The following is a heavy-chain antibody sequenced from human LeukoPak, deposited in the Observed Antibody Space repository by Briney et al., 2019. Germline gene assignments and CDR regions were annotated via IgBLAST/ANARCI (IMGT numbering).Heavy chain of an antibody. J-gene: IGHJ4*02. Sequence: GGSLRLSCAASGFTFSSYGMHWVRQAPGKGLEWVAVISYDGSNKYYADSVKGRFTISRDNSKNTLYLQMNSLRAEDTAVYYCARSSGSSGYHPSDYWGQGTLVIVSS. V-gene: IGHV3-30*03. CDR3: ARSSGSSGYHPSDY. CDR1: GFTFSSYG. CDR2: ISYDGSNK. D-gene: IGHD3-22*01.